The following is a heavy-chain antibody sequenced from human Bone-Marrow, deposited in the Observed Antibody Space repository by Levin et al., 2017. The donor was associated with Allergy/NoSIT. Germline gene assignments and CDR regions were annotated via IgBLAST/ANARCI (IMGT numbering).Heavy chain of an antibody. CDR1: AGYSTTYY. CDR3: AGAPYYDHWSGYSSAPYSYYYFGLDV. D-gene: IGHD3-3*01. J-gene: IGHJ6*02. V-gene: IGHV4-59*01. Sequence: SETLSLTCSVSAGYSTTYYWSWIRQSPGKGLEWIGYIYYTGSTNYNPSLKSRVTISLDTSKNQFSLKLSSVTAADTAVYYCAGAPYYDHWSGYSSAPYSYYYFGLDVWGQGTTVTVS. CDR2: IYYTGST.